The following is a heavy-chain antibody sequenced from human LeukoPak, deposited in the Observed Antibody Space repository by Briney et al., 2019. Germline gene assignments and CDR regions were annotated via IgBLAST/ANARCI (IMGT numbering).Heavy chain of an antibody. J-gene: IGHJ4*02. CDR2: IYYDGTNE. CDR1: GFTFSNYE. D-gene: IGHD3-10*01. Sequence: GGSLRLSCAASGFTFSNYEMSWVRQAPGKGLEWVAVIYYDGTNENYADSVKGRFTISRDNSQSTLHLQMNSLRAEDTAVYYCARDQSGYFDSWGQGTLVTVSS. V-gene: IGHV3-33*08. CDR3: ARDQSGYFDS.